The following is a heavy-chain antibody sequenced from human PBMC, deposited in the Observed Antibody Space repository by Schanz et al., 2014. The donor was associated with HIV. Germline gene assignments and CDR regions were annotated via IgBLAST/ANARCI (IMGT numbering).Heavy chain of an antibody. Sequence: EVQLVESGGGLVQPGGSLRLSCAASGFTFSSYWMTWVRQAPGKGLEMVANMNQDGSRKYYVDSVKGRFTISRDNSKNTLYLQMNSLRAEDTAVYYCARDRMVYAQAPLYYFDYWGQGALVTVSS. J-gene: IGHJ4*02. CDR2: MNQDGSRK. V-gene: IGHV3-7*01. CDR1: GFTFSSYW. D-gene: IGHD2-8*01. CDR3: ARDRMVYAQAPLYYFDY.